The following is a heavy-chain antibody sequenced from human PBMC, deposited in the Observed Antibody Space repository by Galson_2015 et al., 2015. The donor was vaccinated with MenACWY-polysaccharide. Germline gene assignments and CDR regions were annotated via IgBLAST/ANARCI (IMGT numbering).Heavy chain of an antibody. CDR1: GYKFTSYD. D-gene: IGHD2-21*01. CDR3: ARIIARKYTFADS. J-gene: IGHJ4*02. CDR2: MNPNSGNT. Sequence: SVKVSCKASGYKFTSYDINWVRQASGQGLEWMGWMNPNSGNTGYAQKFQGRVAMTRDTATSIAYMELRMLRYDDTAVYYCARIIARKYTFADSWGQGTLVSVS. V-gene: IGHV1-8*01.